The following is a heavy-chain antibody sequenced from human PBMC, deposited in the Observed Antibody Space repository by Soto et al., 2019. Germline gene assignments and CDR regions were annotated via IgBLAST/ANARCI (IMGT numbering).Heavy chain of an antibody. Sequence: PVGSLRLSCSASEFIFSASAMYWVRQAPGRGLEYVSVISYNGGSRYYADSVKGRFTISRDNSKNTLYLQMTSLTDDDTAVYYCVRGPSQGSSVFGPLDFWGQGTLVTVSS. CDR3: VRGPSQGSSVFGPLDF. CDR1: EFIFSASA. D-gene: IGHD3-3*01. V-gene: IGHV3-64D*06. CDR2: ISYNGGSR. J-gene: IGHJ4*02.